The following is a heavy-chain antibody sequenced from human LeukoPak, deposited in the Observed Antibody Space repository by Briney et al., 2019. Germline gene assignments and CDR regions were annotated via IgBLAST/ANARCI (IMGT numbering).Heavy chain of an antibody. CDR2: IYDDNT. CDR3: AKVYSSGWYVDY. V-gene: IGHV3-23*01. J-gene: IGHJ4*02. Sequence: EVSLRLSRAASGFTVSAYAMAWVRQAPGKGLEWVSTIYDDNTYYADSVKGRFAISTDNSKNTLYLQMNSLRVEDTAVYYCAKVYSSGWYVDYWGQGTLVTVSS. D-gene: IGHD6-19*01. CDR1: GFTVSAYA.